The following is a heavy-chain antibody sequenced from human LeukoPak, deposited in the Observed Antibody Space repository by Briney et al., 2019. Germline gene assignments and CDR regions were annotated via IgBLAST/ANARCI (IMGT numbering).Heavy chain of an antibody. J-gene: IGHJ5*02. V-gene: IGHV4-30-2*01. CDR3: AGGIVVVPAAIYWFDP. Sequence: SQTLSLTCAVSGGSISSGGYSWSSIRQPPGKGLEWIEYIYHNGSTYYNPSLKSRHTISVDRSNNQFSLKRSSVTAADTAVYYSAGGIVVVPAAIYWFDPCGQGTLVTVSS. CDR2: IYHNGST. D-gene: IGHD2-2*01. CDR1: GGSISSGGYS.